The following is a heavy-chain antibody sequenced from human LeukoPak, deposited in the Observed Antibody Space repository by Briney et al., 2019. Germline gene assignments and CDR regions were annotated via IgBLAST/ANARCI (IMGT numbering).Heavy chain of an antibody. Sequence: PGRSPRLSCAASGFTFDDYAMHWVRQAPGKGLEWVSGISWNSGSIGYADSVKGRFTISRDNAKNSLYLQMNSLRAEDTALYYCAKKGGLLWFGELSPGAFDIWGQGTMVTVSS. D-gene: IGHD3-10*01. CDR3: AKKGGLLWFGELSPGAFDI. CDR1: GFTFDDYA. V-gene: IGHV3-9*01. J-gene: IGHJ3*02. CDR2: ISWNSGSI.